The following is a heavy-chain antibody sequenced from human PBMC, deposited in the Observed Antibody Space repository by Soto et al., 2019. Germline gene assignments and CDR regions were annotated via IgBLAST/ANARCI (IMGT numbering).Heavy chain of an antibody. D-gene: IGHD6-6*01. Sequence: ESLKIACKGSGYSFSAYWIVWVRQMPGEGLEWVGIIYPGDSDTRYSPSFQGQVTISADNSISTAYLPWSSLKASDTAMYYCARHRSIAEELRYYSGRDVWGQGTRVTVS. CDR3: ARHRSIAEELRYYSGRDV. V-gene: IGHV5-51*01. CDR1: GYSFSAYW. CDR2: IYPGDSDT. J-gene: IGHJ6*02.